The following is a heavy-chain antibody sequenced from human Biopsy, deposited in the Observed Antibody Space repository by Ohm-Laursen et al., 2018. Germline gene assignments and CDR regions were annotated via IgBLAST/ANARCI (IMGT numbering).Heavy chain of an antibody. CDR3: ARHPTGFWFDP. V-gene: IGHV4-39*01. J-gene: IGHJ5*02. CDR1: GDSISTSTTYY. CDR2: IYNSETT. Sequence: TLSLTCTVPGDSISTSTTYYWAWLRQPPGKGLEWIGSIYNSETTFYNPSLKSRVAISVDTSTNQFSLKVSSVTAADTALYYCARHPTGFWFDPWGHGTLVTVSS.